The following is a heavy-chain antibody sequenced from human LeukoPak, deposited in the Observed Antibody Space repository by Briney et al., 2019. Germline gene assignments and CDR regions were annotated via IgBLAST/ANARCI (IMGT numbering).Heavy chain of an antibody. J-gene: IGHJ5*02. CDR2: ISAYNGNT. CDR3: AIDLLSEQLVLSVPRGWFDP. CDR1: GYTFTSYG. Sequence: ASVKVSCKASGYTFTSYGISWVRQAPGQGLEWMGWISAYNGNTNYAPKLQGRVTMTTDTSTSPTYLELRTLRSDYTAVYYCAIDLLSEQLVLSVPRGWFDPWGQGTLVTVST. D-gene: IGHD6-13*01. V-gene: IGHV1-18*01.